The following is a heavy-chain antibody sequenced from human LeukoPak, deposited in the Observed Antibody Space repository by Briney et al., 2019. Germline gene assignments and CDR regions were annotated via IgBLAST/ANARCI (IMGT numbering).Heavy chain of an antibody. CDR1: GFTIRSYG. J-gene: IGHJ4*02. Sequence: PGGSLRLSCAASGFTIRSYGMHWVRQAPGKGLEWVAVISYDGSNKYYADSVKGRFTISRDNSKNTLYLQMNSLRAEDTAVYYCAKDPWRAYYYDSSGYYLQFDYWGQGTLVTVSS. CDR2: ISYDGSNK. V-gene: IGHV3-30*18. CDR3: AKDPWRAYYYDSSGYYLQFDY. D-gene: IGHD3-22*01.